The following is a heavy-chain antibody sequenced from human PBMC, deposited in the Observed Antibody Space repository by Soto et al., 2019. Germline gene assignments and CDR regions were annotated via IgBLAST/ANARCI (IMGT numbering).Heavy chain of an antibody. CDR1: GFTFSSYG. Sequence: QVQLVESGGGVVQPGRSLRLSCAASGFTFSSYGMHWVRQAPGKGLEWVAVISYDGSNKYYADSVKGRFTISRDNSKNTLYLQMNSLRAEDTAVYYCAKDFIVVVVAATTYGMDVW. D-gene: IGHD2-15*01. CDR3: AKDFIVVVVAATTYGMDV. V-gene: IGHV3-30*18. CDR2: ISYDGSNK. J-gene: IGHJ6*01.